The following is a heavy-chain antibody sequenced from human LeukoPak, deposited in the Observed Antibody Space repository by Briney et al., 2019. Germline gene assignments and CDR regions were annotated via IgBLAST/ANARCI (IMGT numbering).Heavy chain of an antibody. CDR3: ARGRFGTNDAFDI. D-gene: IGHD3-10*01. Sequence: PSETLSLTCTVSGGSISSYYWSWIRQPPGKGLEWIGYIYYSGSTNYNPSLKSRVTISVDRSKNQFSLKLSSVTAADTAVYYCARGRFGTNDAFDIWGQGTMVTVSS. V-gene: IGHV4-59*12. J-gene: IGHJ3*02. CDR1: GGSISSYY. CDR2: IYYSGST.